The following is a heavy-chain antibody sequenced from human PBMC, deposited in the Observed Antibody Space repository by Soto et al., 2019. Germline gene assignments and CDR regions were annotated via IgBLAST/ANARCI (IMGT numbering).Heavy chain of an antibody. D-gene: IGHD5-12*01. CDR2: IRDDGSNK. J-gene: IGHJ3*02. V-gene: IGHV3-33*01. CDR1: GFTFSDFG. Sequence: GGSLRLSCAASGFTFSDFGMHWVRQPPGEGLEWVAVIRDDGSNKYYADSVKGRFTISRDNSKNTLYLQMNSLRAEDTAVYYCASLGYSGYDFAFDIWGQGTMVTVSS. CDR3: ASLGYSGYDFAFDI.